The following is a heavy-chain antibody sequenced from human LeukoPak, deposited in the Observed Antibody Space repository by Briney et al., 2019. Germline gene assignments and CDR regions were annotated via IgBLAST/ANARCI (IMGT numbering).Heavy chain of an antibody. Sequence: GGSLRLSCAASGFTFSSYAMHWVRQAPGKGLEWVAVISYDGSNEYYADSVKGRFTISRDNSKNTLYLQMNSLRAEDTAVYYCAKDYYDSSGYLTSFDYWGQGTLVTVSS. CDR3: AKDYYDSSGYLTSFDY. J-gene: IGHJ4*02. CDR2: ISYDGSNE. V-gene: IGHV3-30*04. D-gene: IGHD3-22*01. CDR1: GFTFSSYA.